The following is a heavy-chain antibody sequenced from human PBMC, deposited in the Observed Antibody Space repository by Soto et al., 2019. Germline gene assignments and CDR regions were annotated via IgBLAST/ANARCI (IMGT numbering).Heavy chain of an antibody. Sequence: VQLQESGPGLVKPSQTLSLTSTVSGGSVSSGNYYWSWIRQPPGKGLEWIGHISNSGSTYYNQSLRSPLTISVDTSKNQSSLRLSSVTAADTAVYYCARGDYRKYGLDFWGPGTLVTVSS. CDR1: GGSVSSGNYY. V-gene: IGHV4-30-4*01. CDR3: ARGDYRKYGLDF. D-gene: IGHD4-4*01. J-gene: IGHJ4*02. CDR2: ISNSGST.